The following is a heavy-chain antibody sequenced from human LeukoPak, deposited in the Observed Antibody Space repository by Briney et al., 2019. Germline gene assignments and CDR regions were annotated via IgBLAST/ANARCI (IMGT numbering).Heavy chain of an antibody. Sequence: PSETLSLTCAVYGGSFSGYYWSWIRQPPGKGLEWIGEINHSGSTNYNPSLESRVTISVDTSKNQFSLKLSSVTAADTAVYYCARIPSPREQQLVPLLLAWGQGTLVTVSS. D-gene: IGHD6-13*01. CDR3: ARIPSPREQQLVPLLLA. CDR2: INHSGST. J-gene: IGHJ5*02. V-gene: IGHV4-34*01. CDR1: GGSFSGYY.